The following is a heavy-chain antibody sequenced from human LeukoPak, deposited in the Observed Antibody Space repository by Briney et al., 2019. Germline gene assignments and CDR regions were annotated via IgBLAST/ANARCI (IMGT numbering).Heavy chain of an antibody. CDR3: ARVHLLLWFGGDWDAFDI. CDR2: INPNSGGT. CDR1: GYTFSGYY. J-gene: IGHJ3*02. V-gene: IGHV1-2*02. Sequence: GASVKVSCKASGYTFSGYYMHWVRQAPGQGLEWMGWINPNSGGTNYAQKFQGRVTMTRDTSISTAYMELSRLRSDDTAVYYCARVHLLLWFGGDWDAFDIWGQGTMVTVSS. D-gene: IGHD3-10*01.